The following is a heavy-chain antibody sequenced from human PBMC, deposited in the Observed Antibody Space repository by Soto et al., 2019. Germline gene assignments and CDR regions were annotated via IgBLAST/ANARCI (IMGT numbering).Heavy chain of an antibody. CDR2: ISYDGSNK. Sequence: PGGSLRLSCAASGFTFSSYAMHWVRQAPGKGLEWVAVISYDGSNKYYADSVKGRFTISRDNSKNTLYLQMNSLRAEDTAVYYCARDRLRFVVVTAIPFGGADYWGQGTLVTVS. CDR1: GFTFSSYA. V-gene: IGHV3-30-3*01. D-gene: IGHD2-21*02. J-gene: IGHJ4*02. CDR3: ARDRLRFVVVTAIPFGGADY.